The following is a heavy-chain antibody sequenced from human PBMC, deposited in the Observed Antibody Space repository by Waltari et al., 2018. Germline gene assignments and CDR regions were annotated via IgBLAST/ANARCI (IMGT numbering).Heavy chain of an antibody. CDR2: INPNSGGT. CDR3: ARGKTGTTVGGAFDI. CDR1: GYTFTGYY. V-gene: IGHV1-2*04. D-gene: IGHD1-7*01. J-gene: IGHJ3*02. Sequence: QVQLVQSGAEVKKPGASVKVSCKASGYTFTGYYMHWVRQAPGKGLEWMGWINPNSGGTNYAQKFQGWVTMTRETSISTAYMELSRLRSDDTAVYYCARGKTGTTVGGAFDIWGQGTMVTVSS.